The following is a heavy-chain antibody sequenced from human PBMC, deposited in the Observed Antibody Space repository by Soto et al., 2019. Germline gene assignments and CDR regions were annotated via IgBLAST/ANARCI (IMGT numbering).Heavy chain of an antibody. V-gene: IGHV3-11*01. Sequence: QVQLVESGGGLVKPGGSLRLSCAASGFTLSDYYMSWIRQTPGKGLEWVSYISGSGNSRYYAASVKGRFTISRDNAKNARFLQMNSLRAEDTAIYYCARDVGRDYGGFDYWGQGTLVTVSS. D-gene: IGHD4-17*01. CDR1: GFTLSDYY. J-gene: IGHJ4*02. CDR3: ARDVGRDYGGFDY. CDR2: ISGSGNSR.